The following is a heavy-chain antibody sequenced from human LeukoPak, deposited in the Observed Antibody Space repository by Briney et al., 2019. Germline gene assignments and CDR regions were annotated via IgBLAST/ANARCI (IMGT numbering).Heavy chain of an antibody. CDR1: GGSISSSNW. CDR3: ARGRYSSGWPFDY. J-gene: IGHJ4*02. Sequence: PSETLSLTCAVSGGSISSSNWWSWVRQPPGKGLEWIGEIYHSGSTNYNPSLKSRVTISVDTSKNQFSLKLSSVTAADTAVYYCARGRYSSGWPFDYWGQGTLVTVSS. V-gene: IGHV4-4*02. D-gene: IGHD6-19*01. CDR2: IYHSGST.